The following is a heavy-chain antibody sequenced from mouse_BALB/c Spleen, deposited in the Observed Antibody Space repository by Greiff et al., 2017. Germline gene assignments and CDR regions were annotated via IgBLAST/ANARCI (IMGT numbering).Heavy chain of an antibody. Sequence: VQLQQSGPELEKPGASVKISCKASGYSFTGYNMNWVKQSNGKSLEWIGNIDPYYGGTSYNQKFKGKATLTVDKSSSTAYMQLKSLTSEDSAVYYCARTHYYCSSYALYYYAMDYWGQGTSVTVSS. V-gene: IGHV1-39*01. CDR1: GYSFTGYN. CDR2: IDPYYGGT. J-gene: IGHJ4*01. CDR3: ARTHYYCSSYALYYYAMDY. D-gene: IGHD1-1*01.